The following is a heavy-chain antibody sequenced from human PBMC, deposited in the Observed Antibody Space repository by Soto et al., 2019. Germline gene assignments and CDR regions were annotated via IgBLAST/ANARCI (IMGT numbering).Heavy chain of an antibody. J-gene: IGHJ6*02. CDR2: IKQDGSEK. V-gene: IGHV3-7*01. CDR1: GFTFSSYW. D-gene: IGHD2-2*01. Sequence: PGGSLRLSCGASGFTFSSYWMSWVRQAPGKGMEWVANIKQDGSEKYYVDSVKGRFTISRDNAKNSLYLQMNSLRAEDTAVYYCAKDFGVGYWISTSCYVMNYYYYYGMDVWGQGTTVTVSS. CDR3: AKDFGVGYWISTSCYVMNYYYYYGMDV.